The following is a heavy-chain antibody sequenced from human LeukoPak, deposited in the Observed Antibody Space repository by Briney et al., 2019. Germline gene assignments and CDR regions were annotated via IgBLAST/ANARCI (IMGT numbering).Heavy chain of an antibody. CDR3: ATTSPGGDGYNSFDY. J-gene: IGHJ4*02. CDR2: IYPGDSDT. V-gene: IGHV5-51*01. Sequence: GGSLQISCKGSGSIFTSYWIGWVRQMPGKGLEWMGIIYPGDSDTRYSPSFQGQVTISADKSISTAYLQWSSLKASDTAMYYCATTSPGGDGYNSFDYWGQGTLVTVSS. CDR1: GSIFTSYW. D-gene: IGHD5-24*01.